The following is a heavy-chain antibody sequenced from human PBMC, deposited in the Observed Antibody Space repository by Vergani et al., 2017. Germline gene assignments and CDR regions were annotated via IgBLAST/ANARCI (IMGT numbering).Heavy chain of an antibody. CDR3: ARRLRSTLYGMDV. D-gene: IGHD4-17*01. CDR2: IYPGDSDT. Sequence: EVQLVQSRAEVKKPGESLKISCKGSGYSFTSYWIGWVRQMPGKGLEWMGIIYPGDSDTRYSPSFQGQVTISAAKSISTAYLQWSSLKASDTAMYYCARRLRSTLYGMDVWGQWTTVTVSS. CDR1: GYSFTSYW. V-gene: IGHV5-51*01. J-gene: IGHJ6*02.